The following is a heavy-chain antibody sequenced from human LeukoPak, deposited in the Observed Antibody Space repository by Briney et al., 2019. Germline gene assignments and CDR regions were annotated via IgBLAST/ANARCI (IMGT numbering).Heavy chain of an antibody. J-gene: IGHJ4*02. V-gene: IGHV3-74*01. CDR1: GFTFSSYH. D-gene: IGHD1-26*01. Sequence: GGSLRLSCAASGFTFSSYHMHWVRQAPGKGLVWVSRINTDASDTTYADSAKGRFTTSRDNAKNTLYLQMNSLRVEDTAVYYCARVLVGVAGTIDSWGQGTLVTVSS. CDR3: ARVLVGVAGTIDS. CDR2: INTDASDT.